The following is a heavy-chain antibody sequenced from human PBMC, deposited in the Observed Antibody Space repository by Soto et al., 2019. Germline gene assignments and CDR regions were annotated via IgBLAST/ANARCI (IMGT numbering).Heavy chain of an antibody. CDR1: GGTFSSYT. CDR2: IIPILGIA. D-gene: IGHD4-17*01. Sequence: QVQLVQSGAEVKKPGSSVKVSCKASGGTFSSYTISWVRQAPGQGVEWMGRIIPILGIANYAQKFQGRVTITADKTASTAYMELSSLRSEDKAVYYCARKSGTTVTYDYWGQGTLVTVSS. J-gene: IGHJ4*02. V-gene: IGHV1-69*02. CDR3: ARKSGTTVTYDY.